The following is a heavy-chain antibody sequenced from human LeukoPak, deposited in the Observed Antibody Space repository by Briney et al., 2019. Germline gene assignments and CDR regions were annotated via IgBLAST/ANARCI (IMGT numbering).Heavy chain of an antibody. CDR2: IKSDGGGI. Sequence: GGSLRLSCAASGFSFSSTWMHWVRQVPGKGLVWVARIKSDGGGIIYADSVKGRFAISRDNPRNTVYLQMNSLSGEGTAVYYCARERGVSHPFDYWGQGTVVTVSS. D-gene: IGHD2-21*01. CDR1: GFSFSSTW. V-gene: IGHV3-74*01. CDR3: ARERGVSHPFDY. J-gene: IGHJ4*02.